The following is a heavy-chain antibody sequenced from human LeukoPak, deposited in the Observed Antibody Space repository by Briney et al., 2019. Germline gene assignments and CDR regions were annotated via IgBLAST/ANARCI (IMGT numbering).Heavy chain of an antibody. CDR2: TYYRSKWYN. J-gene: IGHJ4*02. CDR3: ARSLLRWYLLDY. D-gene: IGHD4-23*01. Sequence: SQTLSLTCAISGDSVSSNSAAWNWIRQAPSRGLEWLGRTYYRSKWYNDYAVSVKSRITINPDTSKNQFSLQPNSVTPEDTAVYYCARSLLRWYLLDYWGQGTLVTVSS. V-gene: IGHV6-1*01. CDR1: GDSVSSNSAA.